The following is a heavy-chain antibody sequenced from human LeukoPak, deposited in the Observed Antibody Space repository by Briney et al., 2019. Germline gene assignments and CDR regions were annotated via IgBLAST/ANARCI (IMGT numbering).Heavy chain of an antibody. Sequence: SGGSLRLSCAASGFTFRSYAMSWVRQAPGKGLEWVAVISYDESNKYYADSVKGRFTISRDNSKNTLYLQMNSLRAEDTAVYYCARECGGSCYGNFDYWGQGTLVTVSS. CDR2: ISYDESNK. CDR3: ARECGGSCYGNFDY. V-gene: IGHV3-30-3*01. J-gene: IGHJ4*02. D-gene: IGHD2-15*01. CDR1: GFTFRSYA.